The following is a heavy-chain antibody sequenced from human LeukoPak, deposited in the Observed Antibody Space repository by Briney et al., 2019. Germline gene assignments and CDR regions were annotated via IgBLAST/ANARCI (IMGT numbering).Heavy chain of an antibody. D-gene: IGHD3-22*01. CDR2: INPSGGST. Sequence: ASVKVSCKASGYTFTSYYMHWVRQAPGQGLEWMGIINPSGGSTSYAQKFQGRVTMTRDTSTSTVYMELSSLRSEDTAVYYCARDGYYYDSSGYLDYWGQGTLVTVSS. V-gene: IGHV1-46*01. CDR1: GYTFTSYY. J-gene: IGHJ4*02. CDR3: ARDGYYYDSSGYLDY.